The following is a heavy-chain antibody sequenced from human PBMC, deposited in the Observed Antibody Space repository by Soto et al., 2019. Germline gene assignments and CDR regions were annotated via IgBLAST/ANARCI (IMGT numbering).Heavy chain of an antibody. V-gene: IGHV3-7*01. D-gene: IGHD5-12*01. Sequence: GGFLRLSCVASGFTLIGYWMSWVRQAPGKGLEWVANINQEGRESHYVDSVKGRFTISRDNAKNSLYLQMNSLSVDATGLYYCVGSNIVSAWGQRTLVTVSS. CDR1: GFTLIGYW. J-gene: IGHJ5*02. CDR2: INQEGRES. CDR3: VGSNIVSA.